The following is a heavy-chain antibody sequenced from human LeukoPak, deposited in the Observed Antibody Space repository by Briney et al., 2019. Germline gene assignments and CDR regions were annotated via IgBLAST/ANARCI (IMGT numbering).Heavy chain of an antibody. D-gene: IGHD5/OR15-5a*01. CDR3: ATHLHYAMDA. CDR1: GYTFTGYY. V-gene: IGHV1-2*02. Sequence: VASVKVSCKASGYTFTGYYIHWIRQAPGQGLEWMGWINPNSGGTNYAQKFQGRVTMTRDTSISTAYMELSGLRSDDTAVYYCATHLHYAMDAWGPGTTVTVSS. CDR2: INPNSGGT. J-gene: IGHJ6*02.